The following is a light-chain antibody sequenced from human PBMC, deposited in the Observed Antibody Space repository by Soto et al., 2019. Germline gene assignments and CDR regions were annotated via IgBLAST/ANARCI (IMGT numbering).Light chain of an antibody. CDR3: QQRRNWPPLT. CDR2: DAS. Sequence: EIVLTQSPATLSLSPGERATLSCRARQSVSSYLAWYQQKPGQAPRLLIYDASNRATGIPARFSGSGSGTDFTLTISSLEPEDFAVYSCQQRRNWPPLTFGGGTKVEIK. V-gene: IGKV3-11*01. CDR1: QSVSSY. J-gene: IGKJ4*01.